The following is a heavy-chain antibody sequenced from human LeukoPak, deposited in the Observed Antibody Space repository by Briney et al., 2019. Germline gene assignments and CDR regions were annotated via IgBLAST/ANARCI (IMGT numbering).Heavy chain of an antibody. CDR2: INHSGST. D-gene: IGHD2-15*01. J-gene: IGHJ4*02. V-gene: IGHV4-34*01. CDR3: AKDPWGLYCSGGSCHPDY. Sequence: SQTLSLTCAVYGGSFSGYYWSWIRQPPGKGLEWIGEINHSGSTNYNPSLKSRVTISVDTSKNQFSLKLSSVTAADTAVYYCAKDPWGLYCSGGSCHPDYWGQGTLVTVSS. CDR1: GGSFSGYY.